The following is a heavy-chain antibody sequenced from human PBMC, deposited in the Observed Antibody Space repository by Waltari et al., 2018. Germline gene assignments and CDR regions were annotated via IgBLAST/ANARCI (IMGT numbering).Heavy chain of an antibody. CDR2: ISSSSSYI. CDR1: GFTLRSYS. CDR3: ARERDDYSIAFDY. V-gene: IGHV3-21*01. J-gene: IGHJ4*02. Sequence: EVQLVESGGGLVKPGGSLRLSCAASGFTLRSYSMNWVRQAPGKGLEWVSSISSSSSYIYYADSVKGRFTISRDNAKNSLYLQMNSLRAEDTAVYYCARERDDYSIAFDYWGQGTLVTVSS. D-gene: IGHD4-4*01.